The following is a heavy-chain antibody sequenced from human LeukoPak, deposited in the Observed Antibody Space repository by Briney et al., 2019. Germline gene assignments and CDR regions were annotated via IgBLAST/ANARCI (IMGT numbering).Heavy chain of an antibody. V-gene: IGHV4-59*01. J-gene: IGHJ6*03. CDR3: ARVQDYDIYYYYYMDV. Sequence: SETLPLTFTVSGGSISSYYWSWIRQPPGKGLEWIGYIYYSGSTNYNPSLKSRVTISVDTSKNQFSLKLSSVTAADTAVYYCARVQDYDIYYYYYMDVWGKGPTVTVSS. CDR2: IYYSGST. CDR1: GGSISSYY. D-gene: IGHD3-9*01.